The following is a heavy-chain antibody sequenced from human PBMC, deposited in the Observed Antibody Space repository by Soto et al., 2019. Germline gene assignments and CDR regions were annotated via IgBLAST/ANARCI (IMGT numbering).Heavy chain of an antibody. CDR2: ISAYNGNT. D-gene: IGHD1-26*01. V-gene: IGHV1-18*01. J-gene: IGHJ4*02. Sequence: XSVKVSWEASGYTFTIYGISGVRQAPGQGLERMGWISAYNGNTNYAQKLQGRVTMTTDTSTSTAYMELRSLRSDDTAVYYCARDDGGSPGDYWGQGTLVTVSS. CDR3: ARDDGGSPGDY. CDR1: GYTFTIYG.